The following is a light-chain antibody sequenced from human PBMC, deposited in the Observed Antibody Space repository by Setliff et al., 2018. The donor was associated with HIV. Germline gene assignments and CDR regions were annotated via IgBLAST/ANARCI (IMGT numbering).Light chain of an antibody. V-gene: IGLV2-14*03. J-gene: IGLJ1*01. CDR3: SSYTSSYTFV. CDR1: SSDVGAYNY. Sequence: QSALTQPASVSGSPGQSITISCTGTSSDVGAYNYVSWYQQHPGKAPKLMIYDVSNRPSGVSNRFSGSKSGNTASLTISGLQAEDEADYYCSSYTSSYTFVFGTGTKVHRP. CDR2: DVS.